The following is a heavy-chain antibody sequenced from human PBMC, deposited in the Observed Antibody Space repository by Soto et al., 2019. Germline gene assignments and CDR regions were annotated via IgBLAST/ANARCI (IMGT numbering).Heavy chain of an antibody. CDR1: GFTFSSYG. V-gene: IGHV3-30*18. Sequence: GGSLRLSCAASGFTFSSYGMHWVRQAPGKGLEWVAVISYDGSNKYYADSVKGRFTISRDNSKNTLYLQMNSLRAEDTAVYYCAEQLSGSYYFYYYYGMDVWGQGTTVTVSS. D-gene: IGHD1-26*01. J-gene: IGHJ6*02. CDR3: AEQLSGSYYFYYYYGMDV. CDR2: ISYDGSNK.